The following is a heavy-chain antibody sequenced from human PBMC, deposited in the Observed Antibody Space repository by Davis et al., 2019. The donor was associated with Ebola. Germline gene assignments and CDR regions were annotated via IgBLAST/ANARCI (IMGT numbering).Heavy chain of an antibody. CDR2: ISGSGGST. CDR3: ARDPTRTYYDFWSGSSDYYYGMDV. D-gene: IGHD3-3*01. Sequence: PGGSLRLSCAASGFTFSSYAMSWVRQAPGKGLEWVSCISGSGGSTEYADSAKGRLTISRDNAKNTLYLQMNSLRAEDTAVYYCARDPTRTYYDFWSGSSDYYYGMDVWGQGTTVTVSS. J-gene: IGHJ6*02. V-gene: IGHV3-23*01. CDR1: GFTFSSYA.